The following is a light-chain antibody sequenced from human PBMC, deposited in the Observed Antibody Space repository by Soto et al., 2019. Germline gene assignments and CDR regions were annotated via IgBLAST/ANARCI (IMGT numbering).Light chain of an antibody. CDR2: GAS. CDR3: QQFRRPPLT. CDR1: QSVYNN. Sequence: EIVMTQSPATLSVSPGERATLSCRASQSVYNNLAWYQQKPGQAPRLLIYGASTRATGIPARFSGSGSGTECTLTVSRLEPEDFAVYFCQQFRRPPLTFGGGTKVEI. J-gene: IGKJ4*01. V-gene: IGKV3-15*01.